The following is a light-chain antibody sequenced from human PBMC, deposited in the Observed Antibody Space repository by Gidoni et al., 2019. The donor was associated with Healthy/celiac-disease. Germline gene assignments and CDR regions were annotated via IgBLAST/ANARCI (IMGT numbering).Light chain of an antibody. CDR1: RSDVGSYNL. Sequence: QSALTQPASVSGSPGQSITISCTGTRSDVGSYNLVSWYQQHPGKAPKLMIYEGSKRPSGVSNRFSGSKSGHTASLTISGLQAEDEADYYCCSYAGSSTFVVFGGGTKLTVL. V-gene: IGLV2-23*03. J-gene: IGLJ2*01. CDR3: CSYAGSSTFVV. CDR2: EGS.